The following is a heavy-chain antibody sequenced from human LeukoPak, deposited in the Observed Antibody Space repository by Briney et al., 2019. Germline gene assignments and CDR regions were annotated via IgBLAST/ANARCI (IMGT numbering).Heavy chain of an antibody. V-gene: IGHV4-34*01. CDR2: INHSGST. CDR1: GGSFSGYC. Sequence: SETLSLTCSVYGGSFSGYCWSWIRQPPAKGREWIGEINHSGSTNYNPSLKTRVTISLDRSKDQFSLKLTSVTAADTAVYYCTRGKPETVFDSWGRGTLVTVSS. CDR3: TRGKPETVFDS. J-gene: IGHJ4*01.